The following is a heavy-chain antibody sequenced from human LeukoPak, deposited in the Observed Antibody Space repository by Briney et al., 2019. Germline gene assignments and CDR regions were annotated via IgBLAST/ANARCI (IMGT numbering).Heavy chain of an antibody. CDR2: IRYDGSNK. J-gene: IGHJ4*02. D-gene: IGHD1-1*01. V-gene: IGHV3-30*02. CDR3: ARDAGYPSADY. CDR1: GFTFSSYG. Sequence: GGSLRLSCAASGFTFSSYGMHWVRQAPGKGLKWGAFIRYDGSNKYYADSVKGRFIISRDNSKNTVYLQMNSLRVDDTAVYYCARDAGYPSADYWGQGTLVTVSS.